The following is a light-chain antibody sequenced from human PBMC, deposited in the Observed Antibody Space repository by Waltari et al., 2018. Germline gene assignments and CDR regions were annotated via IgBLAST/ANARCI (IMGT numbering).Light chain of an antibody. J-gene: IGLJ1*01. CDR3: CAHAGGGTHYA. Sequence: QSALPQPASVSGSPGQSITIPCTGTSRDVWSSYRVSWYQQHPGKGPKILIYEGTQRLSGVSDRFSGSKSGNTASLTLSGLQPEDEADYYCCAHAGGGTHYAFGTGTKVTVL. CDR2: EGT. CDR1: SRDVWSSYR. V-gene: IGLV2-23*01.